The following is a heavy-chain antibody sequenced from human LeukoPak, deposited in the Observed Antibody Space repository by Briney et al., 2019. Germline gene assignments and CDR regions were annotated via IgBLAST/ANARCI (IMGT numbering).Heavy chain of an antibody. CDR1: GFTFSSYG. D-gene: IGHD2-15*01. Sequence: GGSLRLSCAASGFTFSSYGMSWVRQAPGKGLEWVAAISGSGGSTYYADSVKGRFTISRDNSKNTLYLQMNSLRAEDTAVYYCAKDRYCSGGSCLRGLAYWGQGTLATVSS. J-gene: IGHJ4*02. CDR3: AKDRYCSGGSCLRGLAY. CDR2: ISGSGGST. V-gene: IGHV3-23*01.